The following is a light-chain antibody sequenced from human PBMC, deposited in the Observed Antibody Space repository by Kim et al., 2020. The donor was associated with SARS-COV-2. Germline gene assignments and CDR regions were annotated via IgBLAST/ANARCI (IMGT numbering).Light chain of an antibody. CDR3: ATWDDSLNGKV. CDR1: SSNVVSNS. J-gene: IGLJ1*01. V-gene: IGLV1-44*01. CDR2: TSN. Sequence: QRVTISCSGSSSNVVSNSVTWYQQLPGTAPNPLINTSNQRPSGVPVRFSGSKSGSSASLAISELRSEDEADYYCATWDDSLNGKVFGTGTKVTVL.